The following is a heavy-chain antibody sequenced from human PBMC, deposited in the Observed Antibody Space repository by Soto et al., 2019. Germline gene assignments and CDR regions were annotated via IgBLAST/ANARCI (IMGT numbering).Heavy chain of an antibody. CDR1: GFTFSSYA. D-gene: IGHD4-17*01. Sequence: QVQLVESGGGVVQPGRSLRLSCAASGFTFSSYAMHWVRQAPGKGLECVTIIWYDGSNKNYADSVKGRFTISRDNSKNTVYLQMNSLRVEDTAVYYCARDSGGDYHNYYMDVWGKGTTVTVSS. CDR2: IWYDGSNK. V-gene: IGHV3-33*01. J-gene: IGHJ6*03. CDR3: ARDSGGDYHNYYMDV.